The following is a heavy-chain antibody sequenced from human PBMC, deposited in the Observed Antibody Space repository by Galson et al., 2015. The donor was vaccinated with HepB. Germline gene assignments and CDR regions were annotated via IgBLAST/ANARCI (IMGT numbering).Heavy chain of an antibody. CDR1: GFTFSSYA. CDR3: AKIQVTTEDFDY. V-gene: IGHV3-30*18. J-gene: IGHJ4*02. CDR2: ISYDGSNK. Sequence: SLRLSCAASGFTFSSYAMHWVRQAPGKGLEWVAVISYDGSNKYYADSVKGRFTISRDNSKNTLYLQMNSLRAEDTAVYYCAKIQVTTEDFDYWGQGTLVTVSS. D-gene: IGHD1-14*01.